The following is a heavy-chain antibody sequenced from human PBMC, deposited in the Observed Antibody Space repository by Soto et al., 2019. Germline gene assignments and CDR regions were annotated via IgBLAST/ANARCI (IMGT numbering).Heavy chain of an antibody. D-gene: IGHD6-19*01. CDR1: GGSVGSGRHS. Sequence: QVQLQESGPGLVKPSETLSLTCTVSGGSVGSGRHSWSWIRQPPGKGLEWIGYIHDSGSTNYVSSLKGRVTISADPSRNQFFLKVYSVTAADTAVYYCARGWDAGYWGQGTLVTVSS. V-gene: IGHV4-61*01. CDR3: ARGWDAGY. J-gene: IGHJ4*02. CDR2: IHDSGST.